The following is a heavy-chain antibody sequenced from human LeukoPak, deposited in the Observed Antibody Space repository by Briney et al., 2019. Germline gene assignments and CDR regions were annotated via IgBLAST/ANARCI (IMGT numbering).Heavy chain of an antibody. Sequence: SVKVSCKASGYTFTSYGISWVRQAPGQGLEWMGRIIPILGIANYAQKFQGRVTITADKSTSTAYMELSSLRSEDTAVYYCARSPTSSSWYGDWYFDLWGRGTLVTVSS. CDR3: ARSPTSSSWYGDWYFDL. J-gene: IGHJ2*01. V-gene: IGHV1-69*04. CDR1: GYTFTSYG. CDR2: IIPILGIA. D-gene: IGHD6-13*01.